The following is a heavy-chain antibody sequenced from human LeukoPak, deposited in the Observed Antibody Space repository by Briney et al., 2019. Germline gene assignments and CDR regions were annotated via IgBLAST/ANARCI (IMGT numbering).Heavy chain of an antibody. J-gene: IGHJ1*01. CDR3: ATGPVGATPEYFQH. CDR2: FDPEDGET. Sequence: GASVKVSCTVSGYTLTELSMHWVRQAPGKGLEWMGGFDPEDGETIYAQKFQGRVTMTEDTSTDTAYMELSSLRSEDTAVYYCATGPVGATPEYFQHWGQGTLVTVSS. D-gene: IGHD1-26*01. CDR1: GYTLTELS. V-gene: IGHV1-24*01.